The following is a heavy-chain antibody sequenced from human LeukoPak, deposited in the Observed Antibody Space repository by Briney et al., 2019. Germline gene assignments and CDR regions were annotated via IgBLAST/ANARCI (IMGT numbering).Heavy chain of an antibody. Sequence: SETLSLTCTVSGGSISSGSYYWSWIRQPPGKGLEWIGYIYYSGSTNYNPSLKSRVTISVDTSKNQFSLKLSSVTAADTAVYYCARRYGSGKGGWFDPWGQGTLVTVSS. J-gene: IGHJ5*02. CDR2: IYYSGST. CDR3: ARRYGSGKGGWFDP. V-gene: IGHV4-61*01. CDR1: GGSISSGSYY. D-gene: IGHD3-10*01.